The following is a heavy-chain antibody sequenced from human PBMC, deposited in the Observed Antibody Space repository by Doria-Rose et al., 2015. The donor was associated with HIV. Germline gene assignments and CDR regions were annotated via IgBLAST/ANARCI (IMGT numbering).Heavy chain of an antibody. Sequence: QVTLKEPGPVLVKPTETLTLTRTVSGVSLSSPGMGVSWIRQPPGKALEWLANIFSDDERSYKPSLKSRLTISRGTSKSQVVLTMTDMDPVDTATYYCARIKSSRWYHKYYFDFWGQGTLVIVSA. CDR1: GVSLSSPGMG. D-gene: IGHD6-13*01. V-gene: IGHV2-26*01. CDR2: IFSDDER. J-gene: IGHJ4*02. CDR3: ARIKSSRWYHKYYFDF.